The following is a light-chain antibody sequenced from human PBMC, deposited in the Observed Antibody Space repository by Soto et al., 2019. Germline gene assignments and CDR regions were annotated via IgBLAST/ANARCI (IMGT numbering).Light chain of an antibody. CDR1: QSVGSY. CDR2: GAS. Sequence: EIVLTQSPATLSLSPRERATLSCRASQSVGSYLAWYQQTPGQAPRLLIYGASNRATGIPARFSGSGSGTEFTLTISGLQSEDFAIYYCQQYNKWPLITFGQGTRLEI. V-gene: IGKV3D-15*01. CDR3: QQYNKWPLIT. J-gene: IGKJ5*01.